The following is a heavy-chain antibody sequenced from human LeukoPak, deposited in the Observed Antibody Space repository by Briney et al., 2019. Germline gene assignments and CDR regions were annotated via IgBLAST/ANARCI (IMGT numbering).Heavy chain of an antibody. CDR3: ARDGGYSGSYYLDY. J-gene: IGHJ4*02. V-gene: IGHV4-38-2*02. CDR2: IYHSGST. CDR1: GYSISSGYY. D-gene: IGHD1-26*01. Sequence: SHTLSLTCAVSGYSISSGYYWAWIRQPPGTGLESFGSIYHSGSTYYNPSLKSRVTISVDTSKNQFSLKLSSVTAADTAVYYCARDGGYSGSYYLDYWGQGTLVTVSS.